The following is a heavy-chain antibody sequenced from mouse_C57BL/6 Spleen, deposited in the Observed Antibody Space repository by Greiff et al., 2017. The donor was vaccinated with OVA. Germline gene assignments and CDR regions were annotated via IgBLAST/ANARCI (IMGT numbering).Heavy chain of an antibody. CDR2: IDTSDSET. CDR1: GYTFTSYW. CDR3: SRAGLRYYYAMDY. Sequence: QVQLQQPGAELVRPGSSVKLSCKASGYTFTSYWMHWVKQRPIQGLEWIGNIDTSDSETHYNQKFKDKATLTVDKSSSTAYMQLSSLTSEDSAVYCCSRAGLRYYYAMDYWGQGTSVTVSS. D-gene: IGHD2-4*01. V-gene: IGHV1-52*01. J-gene: IGHJ4*01.